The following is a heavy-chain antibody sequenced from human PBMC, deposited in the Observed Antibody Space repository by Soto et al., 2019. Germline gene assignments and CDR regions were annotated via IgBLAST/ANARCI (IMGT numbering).Heavy chain of an antibody. CDR2: IYYSGST. CDR1: GGSISSYY. V-gene: IGHV4-59*01. CDR3: ARGRRSYPRGWDYGMDV. Sequence: QVQLQESGPGLVKPSETLSLTCTVSGGSISSYYWSWIRQPPGKGLEWIGYIYYSGSTNYNPSLKSRVTISVDTSKNQFSLKLSSVTAADTAVYYCARGRRSYPRGWDYGMDVWGQGTTVTVSS. D-gene: IGHD1-26*01. J-gene: IGHJ6*02.